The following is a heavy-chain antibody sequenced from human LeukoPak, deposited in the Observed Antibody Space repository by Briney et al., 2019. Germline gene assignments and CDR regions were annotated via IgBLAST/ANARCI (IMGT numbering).Heavy chain of an antibody. J-gene: IGHJ6*02. Sequence: GRSLRLSCAASGLTFNTYGMNWVRQAPGKGLEWVAIIWYDGSDKYYAESVKGRFTISRDNSKNTMYLQVNSLRAEGTAVYYCARVGCTGGSCLAYNYYAMDVWGQGTTVTVSS. D-gene: IGHD2-15*01. CDR2: IWYDGSDK. V-gene: IGHV3-33*01. CDR1: GLTFNTYG. CDR3: ARVGCTGGSCLAYNYYAMDV.